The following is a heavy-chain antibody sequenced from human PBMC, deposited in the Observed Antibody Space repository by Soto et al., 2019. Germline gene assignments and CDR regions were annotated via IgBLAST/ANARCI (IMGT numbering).Heavy chain of an antibody. J-gene: IGHJ4*02. CDR3: ASGGYSYGYGNYYFDY. CDR2: IYYSGST. V-gene: IGHV4-59*01. CDR1: GGSISSYY. D-gene: IGHD5-18*01. Sequence: SETLSLTCTVSGGSISSYYWSWIRQPPGKGLEWIGYIYYSGSTNYNPSLKSRVTISVDTSKNQFSLKLSSVTAADTAVYYCASGGYSYGYGNYYFDYWGQGTLVTV.